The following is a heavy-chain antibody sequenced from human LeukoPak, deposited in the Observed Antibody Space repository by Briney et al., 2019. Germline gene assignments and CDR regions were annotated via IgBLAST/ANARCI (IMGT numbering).Heavy chain of an antibody. CDR1: GGSISSGSYY. J-gene: IGHJ6*03. V-gene: IGHV4-61*02. CDR3: ARDAREGSGYYTVADEGLYYYYYYMDV. CDR2: IYTSGST. Sequence: TLSLTCTVSGGSISSGSYYWSWIRQPAGKGLEWIGRIYTSGSTNYNPSLKSRVTISVDTSKNQFSLKLSSVTAADTAVYYCARDAREGSGYYTVADEGLYYYYYYMDVWGKGTTVTVSS. D-gene: IGHD3-3*01.